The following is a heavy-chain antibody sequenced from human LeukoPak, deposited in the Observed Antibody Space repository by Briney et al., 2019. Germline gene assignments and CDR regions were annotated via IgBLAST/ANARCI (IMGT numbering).Heavy chain of an antibody. CDR2: ISAYNGNT. V-gene: IGHV1-18*01. J-gene: IGHJ1*01. CDR1: GYTFTSYG. D-gene: IGHD6-19*01. CDR3: ARGQIAVAGGSVYFQH. Sequence: GASVKDSCKASGYTFTSYGISWVRQAPGQGLEWMGWISAYNGNTNYAQKLQGRVTMTTDTSTSTAYMELSSLRSEDTAVYYCARGQIAVAGGSVYFQHWGQGTLVTVSS.